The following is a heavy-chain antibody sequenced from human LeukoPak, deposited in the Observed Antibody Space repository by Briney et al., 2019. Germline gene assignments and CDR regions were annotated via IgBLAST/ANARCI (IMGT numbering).Heavy chain of an antibody. CDR2: ISYDGSNK. CDR1: GFTFSSYA. Sequence: PGRSLRLSCAASGFTFSSYAMHWVRQAPGKGLEWVAVISYDGSNKYYADSVKGRFTISRDNSKNTLYLQMNSLRAEDTAVYYCARGYGVQTTGDYWGQGTLVTVSS. J-gene: IGHJ4*02. V-gene: IGHV3-30-3*01. D-gene: IGHD4-17*01. CDR3: ARGYGVQTTGDY.